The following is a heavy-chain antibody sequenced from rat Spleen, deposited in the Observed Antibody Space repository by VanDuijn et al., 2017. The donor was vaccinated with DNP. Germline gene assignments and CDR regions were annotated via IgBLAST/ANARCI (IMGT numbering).Heavy chain of an antibody. V-gene: IGHV5-20*01. D-gene: IGHD3-1*01. J-gene: IGHJ4*01. CDR2: ISYDGGST. CDR1: GFTFSHYY. Sequence: ELQLVESGGGLVQPGRSLTLSCAASGFTFSHYYMAWVRQAPTKGLAWVAYISYDGGSTYYGDSVKGRFTISRANVKNTLYLQMNSLRSEDTATYYCTREMSASYAMDAWGQGTSVTVSP. CDR3: TREMSASYAMDA.